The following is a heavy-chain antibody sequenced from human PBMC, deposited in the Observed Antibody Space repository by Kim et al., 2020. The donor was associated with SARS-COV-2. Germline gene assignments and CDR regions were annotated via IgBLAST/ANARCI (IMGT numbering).Heavy chain of an antibody. D-gene: IGHD5-12*01. J-gene: IGHJ5*02. CDR3: ARRWGYVGS. CDR2: ISYDGSNK. V-gene: IGHV3-30*03. Sequence: GGSLRLSCAASGFTFSSYGMHWVRQAPGKGLEWVAVISYDGSNKYYADSVKGRFTISRDNSKNTLYLQMNSLRAEDTAVYYCARRWGYVGSWGQGTLVTVSS. CDR1: GFTFSSYG.